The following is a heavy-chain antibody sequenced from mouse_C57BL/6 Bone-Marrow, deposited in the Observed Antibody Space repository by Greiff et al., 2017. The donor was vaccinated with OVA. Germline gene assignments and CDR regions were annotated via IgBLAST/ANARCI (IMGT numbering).Heavy chain of an antibody. V-gene: IGHV1-15*01. J-gene: IGHJ2*01. CDR3: TRYGYDYDFFDY. Sequence: VQLQQSGAELVRPGASVTLSCKASGYTFTDYEMHWVKQTPVHGLEWIGAIDPETGGTAYTQKFKGKAILTADKSSSTAYMELRSLTSENSAVYCCTRYGYDYDFFDYWGQGTTLTVSS. CDR1: GYTFTDYE. D-gene: IGHD2-4*01. CDR2: IDPETGGT.